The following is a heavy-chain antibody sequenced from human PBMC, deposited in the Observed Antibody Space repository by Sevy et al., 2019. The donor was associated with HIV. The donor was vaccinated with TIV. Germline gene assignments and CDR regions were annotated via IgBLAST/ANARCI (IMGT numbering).Heavy chain of an antibody. Sequence: SETLSLTCTVSGGSISSYYWSWIRQPPGKGLEWIGYIYYSGSTNYNPSLKSRVTRSVDTSKNQFSLKLSSVTAADTAVYYCARDRSTYYDFWSGYSHTPYYGMDVWGQGTTVTVSS. J-gene: IGHJ6*02. D-gene: IGHD3-3*01. CDR2: IYYSGST. CDR3: ARDRSTYYDFWSGYSHTPYYGMDV. CDR1: GGSISSYY. V-gene: IGHV4-59*13.